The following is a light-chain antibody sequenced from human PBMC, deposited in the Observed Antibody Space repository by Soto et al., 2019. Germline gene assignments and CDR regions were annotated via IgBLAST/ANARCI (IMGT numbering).Light chain of an antibody. Sequence: DIQMTQSPSSLSASVGDRFTITCRAIQSISSYLNWYQQKPGKAPKLLIYPASSLQSGVPSRFSGSGSGTDFTLTISSLQPEDFATYYCQQSYSNPLTFGQGTRLEIK. J-gene: IGKJ5*01. V-gene: IGKV1-39*01. CDR1: QSISSY. CDR2: PAS. CDR3: QQSYSNPLT.